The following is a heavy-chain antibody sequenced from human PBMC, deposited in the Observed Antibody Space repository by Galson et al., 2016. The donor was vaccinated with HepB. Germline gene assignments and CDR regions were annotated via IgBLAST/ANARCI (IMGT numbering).Heavy chain of an antibody. D-gene: IGHD4-17*01. CDR3: ASPVYGDYISYYYYGMDV. Sequence: SLRLSCAASGFTFSNFAMHWVRQAPGKGLEYVSGISSDGGSTFYADSVKDRFTVSRDNSKNTLYLQMGSLRADDMAVYYCASPVYGDYISYYYYGMDVWGKGTTVTVSS. V-gene: IGHV3-64*02. CDR1: GFTFSNFA. J-gene: IGHJ6*04. CDR2: ISSDGGST.